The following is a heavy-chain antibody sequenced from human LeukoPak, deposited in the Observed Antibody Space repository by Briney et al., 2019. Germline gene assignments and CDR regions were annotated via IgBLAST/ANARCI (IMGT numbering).Heavy chain of an antibody. Sequence: SETLSLTCAVYGGSFSGYYWSWIRQPPGQGLGWIGEINNSGSTYYNPSLTSRVTVSVDTSKNQFSLMLSSVTAADTAVYYCARGPYCSGGSCYSYYYMDVWGKGTTVTVSS. CDR2: INNSGST. V-gene: IGHV4-34*01. CDR1: GGSFSGYY. J-gene: IGHJ6*03. D-gene: IGHD2-15*01. CDR3: ARGPYCSGGSCYSYYYMDV.